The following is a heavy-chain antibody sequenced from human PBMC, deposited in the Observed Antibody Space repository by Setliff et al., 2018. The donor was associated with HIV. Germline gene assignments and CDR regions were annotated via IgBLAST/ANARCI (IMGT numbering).Heavy chain of an antibody. J-gene: IGHJ6*03. Sequence: ASVKVSCKTSGYTFSDYGITWVRQAPGQGLEWMGWISVYNGNTNYAQKFQGRLSMSTASSTSTANMFLRSLRYDDTAVYYCASSGYNYGGYYMDVWGKGTTVTVSS. CDR3: ASSGYNYGGYYMDV. D-gene: IGHD5-18*01. CDR1: GYTFSDYG. V-gene: IGHV1-18*01. CDR2: ISVYNGNT.